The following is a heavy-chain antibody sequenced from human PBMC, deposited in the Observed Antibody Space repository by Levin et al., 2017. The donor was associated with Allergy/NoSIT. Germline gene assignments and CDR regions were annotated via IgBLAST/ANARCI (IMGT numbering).Heavy chain of an antibody. V-gene: IGHV7-4-1*02. CDR3: ARVYNHYGSGSFDWYFDL. D-gene: IGHD3-10*01. J-gene: IGHJ2*01. CDR1: GSTFTSYA. Sequence: GESLKISCKASGSTFTSYAMSWVRQAPGQGLEWMGWINTNTGNPTYAQGFTGRFVFSLDTSVSTAYLQISSLKAEDTALYYCARVYNHYGSGSFDWYFDLWGRGTLVTVSS. CDR2: INTNTGNP.